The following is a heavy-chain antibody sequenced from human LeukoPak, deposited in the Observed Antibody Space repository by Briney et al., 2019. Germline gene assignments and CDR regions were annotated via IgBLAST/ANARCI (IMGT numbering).Heavy chain of an antibody. CDR1: GFTFSTYS. CDR3: ARSEYYYDSSGYYYFDY. D-gene: IGHD3-22*01. Sequence: GGSLRLSCAASGFTFSTYSMNWVRQAPGKRLEWVSSISSSSGYIYYADSVKGRFTISRDNAKNSLYLQMNSLRAEDTAVYYCARSEYYYDSSGYYYFDYWGQGTLVTVSS. J-gene: IGHJ4*02. CDR2: ISSSSGYI. V-gene: IGHV3-21*01.